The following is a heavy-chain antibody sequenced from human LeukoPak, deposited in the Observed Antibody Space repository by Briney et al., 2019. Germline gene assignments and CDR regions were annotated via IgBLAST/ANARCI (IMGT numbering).Heavy chain of an antibody. V-gene: IGHV4-39*01. CDR2: IYYSGST. J-gene: IGHJ4*02. CDR1: GGSISSSSYY. CDR3: AKKDYGDYRFDY. D-gene: IGHD4-17*01. Sequence: SETLSLTCTVSGGSISSSSYYWGWIRQAPGKGLEWIGSIYYSGSTYYNPSLKSRVIISVDTAKNQFSLKLNSVTAADTAVYYCAKKDYGDYRFDYWGQGTLVAVSS.